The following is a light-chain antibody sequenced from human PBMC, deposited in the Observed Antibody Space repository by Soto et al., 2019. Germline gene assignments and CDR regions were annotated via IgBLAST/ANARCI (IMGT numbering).Light chain of an antibody. CDR2: EVS. CDR1: SSDVGGYNY. V-gene: IGLV2-14*01. Sequence: QSALTQPASVSGSPGQSITISRTGTSSDVGGYNYVSWYQQHPGKAPKLMIYEVSNRPSGVSNRFSGSKSGNTASLTISGLQAEDEGDYYCSSYTSSSTLVVFGGGTKLTVL. CDR3: SSYTSSSTLVV. J-gene: IGLJ2*01.